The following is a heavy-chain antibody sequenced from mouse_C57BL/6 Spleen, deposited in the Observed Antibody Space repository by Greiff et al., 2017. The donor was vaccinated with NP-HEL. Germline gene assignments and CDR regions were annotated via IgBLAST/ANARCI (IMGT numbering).Heavy chain of an antibody. CDR1: GYAFSSYW. J-gene: IGHJ1*03. Sequence: QVQLQQSGAELVKPGASVKISCKASGYAFSSYWMNWVKQRPGKGLEWIGQIYPGDGDTNYNGKFKGKATLTADKSSSTAYMQLSSLTSEDSAVYFCARSRDDYDRVWYFDVWGTGTTVTVSS. D-gene: IGHD2-4*01. CDR3: ARSRDDYDRVWYFDV. CDR2: IYPGDGDT. V-gene: IGHV1-80*01.